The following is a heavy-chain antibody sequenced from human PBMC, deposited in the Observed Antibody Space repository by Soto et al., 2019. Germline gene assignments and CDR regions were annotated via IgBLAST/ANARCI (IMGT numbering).Heavy chain of an antibody. D-gene: IGHD2-15*01. CDR1: GGSMSSYE. CDR2: ISYSRIT. CDR3: ARADPDASVGY. J-gene: IGHJ4*02. Sequence: ETLSLTYTGSGGSMSSYEGTWPRPPPGRGLEWIGYISYSRITYYNPSLKSRVTISADTSKNQFSLRMNSMIAADTAVYYCARADPDASVGYWGQGTVVTMSA. V-gene: IGHV4-59*01.